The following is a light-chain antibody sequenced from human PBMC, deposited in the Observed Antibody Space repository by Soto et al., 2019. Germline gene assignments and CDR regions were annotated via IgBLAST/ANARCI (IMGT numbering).Light chain of an antibody. CDR3: LQYSTWPPLYT. Sequence: EIVMTQSPAALSVSLGESVSLTCRASQAVSSYLPWYQQKPGQAPRLLISDASTRATDIPDRFSGSGSGTDFTLTISSLQSSDLAFYYCLQYSTWPPLYTFGQGTKLEIK. J-gene: IGKJ2*01. V-gene: IGKV3-15*01. CDR2: DAS. CDR1: QAVSSY.